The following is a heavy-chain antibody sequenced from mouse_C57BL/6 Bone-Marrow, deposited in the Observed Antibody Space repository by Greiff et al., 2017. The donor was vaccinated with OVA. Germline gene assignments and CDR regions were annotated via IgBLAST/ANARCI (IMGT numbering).Heavy chain of an antibody. J-gene: IGHJ2*01. D-gene: IGHD2-5*01. CDR1: GFSLSTFGMG. CDR3: ARIENYSNYRVYFDY. Sequence: QVTLKESGPGILQPSQTLSLTCSFSGFSLSTFGMGVGWIRQPSGKGLVWLAYIWWDDDKYYNPALKSRLTISNNTSKNQVYLKIANVDTADTATDFYARIENYSNYRVYFDYWGQGTTLTVSS. CDR2: IWWDDDK. V-gene: IGHV8-8*01.